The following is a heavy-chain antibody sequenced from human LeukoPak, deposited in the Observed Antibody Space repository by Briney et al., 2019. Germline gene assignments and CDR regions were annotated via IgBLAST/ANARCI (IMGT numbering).Heavy chain of an antibody. Sequence: GGSLRLSCEASGFTFSDSWMYWVRQAPGKGLLWIANINTYGTATYADSVKGRFTISRDNAKNTLYLQMHSLRAEDTAAYYCARVRGGNWGQGTLVTVSS. CDR1: GFTFSDSW. D-gene: IGHD3-16*01. J-gene: IGHJ4*02. CDR2: INTYGTA. V-gene: IGHV3-74*03. CDR3: ARVRGGN.